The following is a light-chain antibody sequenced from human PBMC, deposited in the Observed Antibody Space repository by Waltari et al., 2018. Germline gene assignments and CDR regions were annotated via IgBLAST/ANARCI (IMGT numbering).Light chain of an antibody. V-gene: IGLV2-14*03. CDR3: SSFTSSTTGI. CDR2: DVT. CDR1: SSASGGYNY. Sequence: SALTQPDSVSGSPGQSITISCSGISSASGGYNYVSWYQQHPGEAPKVIIYDVTNRLSGVSNRFSGSKSGSSASLTISGLQPEDEADYYCSSFTSSTTGIFGGGTKLTVL. J-gene: IGLJ2*01.